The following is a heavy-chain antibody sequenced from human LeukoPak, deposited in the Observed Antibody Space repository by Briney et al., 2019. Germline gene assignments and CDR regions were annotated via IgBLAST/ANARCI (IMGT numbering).Heavy chain of an antibody. CDR3: ARSREAYCSGGSCPPALHAFDI. CDR2: IIPIFGTA. Sequence: SVKVSCKASGGTFSSYAISWVRQAPGQGLEWMGGIIPIFGTANYAQKFQGRVTITADESTSTAYMELSSLRSEDTAVYYCARSREAYCSGGSCPPALHAFDIWGQGTMVTVSS. D-gene: IGHD2-15*01. CDR1: GGTFSSYA. J-gene: IGHJ3*02. V-gene: IGHV1-69*01.